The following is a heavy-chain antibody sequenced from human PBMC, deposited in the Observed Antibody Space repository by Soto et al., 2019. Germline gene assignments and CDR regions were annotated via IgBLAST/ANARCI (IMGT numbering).Heavy chain of an antibody. D-gene: IGHD6-13*01. J-gene: IGHJ5*02. CDR3: ARHGWIAAAGKGRGNWFDP. CDR1: GYSFTSYW. V-gene: IGHV5-51*01. CDR2: IYPGDSDT. Sequence: EVQLVQSGAEVKKPGESLKISCKGSGYSFTSYWIGWVRQMPGKGLEWMGSIYPGDSDTRYSPSFQGQVTISADKSISTAYLQWSSLKASDTAMYYCARHGWIAAAGKGRGNWFDPWGQGTLVTVSS.